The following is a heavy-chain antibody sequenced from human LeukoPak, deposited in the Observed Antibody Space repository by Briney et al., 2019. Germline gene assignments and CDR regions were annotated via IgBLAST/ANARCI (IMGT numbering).Heavy chain of an antibody. CDR2: INSDGSST. V-gene: IGHV3-74*01. D-gene: IGHD5-18*01. CDR3: ARARIQLWPYYMDV. CDR1: GFTFSSYW. J-gene: IGHJ6*03. Sequence: PGGSLRLSCAASGFTFSSYWMHWVRQAPGKGLVWVSRINSDGSSTSYADSVKGRFTISRDNAKNTLYLQMNSLRAEDTAVYYCARARIQLWPYYMDVWGKGTTVTVSS.